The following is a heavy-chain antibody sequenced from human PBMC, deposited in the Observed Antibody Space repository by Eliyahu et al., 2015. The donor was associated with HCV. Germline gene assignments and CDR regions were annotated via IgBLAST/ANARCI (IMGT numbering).Heavy chain of an antibody. CDR2: ISPEXVT. J-gene: IGHJ3*02. V-gene: IGHV1-2*02. D-gene: IGHD1-1*01. Sequence: QVQLVQSGAEVKKPGASVKVSCKASQSTFFAFSMHWVRQAPGQGLEWMGWISPEXVTTYAQKFQGRVTLTRDTSLSTAYMDLTNLRSDDTAVYYCARDVANGRPDPFDMWGQGTVVTVSS. CDR1: QSTFFAFS. CDR3: ARDVANGRPDPFDM.